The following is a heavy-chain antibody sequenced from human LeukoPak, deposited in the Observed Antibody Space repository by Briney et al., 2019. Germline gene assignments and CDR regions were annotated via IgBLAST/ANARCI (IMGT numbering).Heavy chain of an antibody. CDR2: IKPDGSEK. Sequence: GGSLRLSCAASGFSFSNYWMNWVRQAPGKGLEWVANIKPDGSEKHYVDSVRGRFTISRDNAKNSLYLQMNSLRVEDTAVYYCAREDGTSQYWGQGTLVTVSS. V-gene: IGHV3-7*03. J-gene: IGHJ1*01. CDR3: AREDGTSQY. CDR1: GFSFSNYW.